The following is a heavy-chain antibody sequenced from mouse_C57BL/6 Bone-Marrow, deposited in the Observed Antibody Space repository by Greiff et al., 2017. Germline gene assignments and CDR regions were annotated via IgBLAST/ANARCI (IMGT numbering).Heavy chain of an antibody. CDR2: IHPNSGST. V-gene: IGHV1-64*01. CDR1: GYTFTRYW. CDR3: ARLLPYYLAMGY. D-gene: IGHD2-12*01. J-gene: IGHJ4*01. Sequence: VQLQQPGAELVKPGASVKLSCKASGYTFTRYWMHWVKQRPGQGLEWIGMIHPNSGSTNYNEKFKSKATLTVDKSSSTAYMQLSSLTSEDSAVYYCARLLPYYLAMGYWGQGASVTGSS.